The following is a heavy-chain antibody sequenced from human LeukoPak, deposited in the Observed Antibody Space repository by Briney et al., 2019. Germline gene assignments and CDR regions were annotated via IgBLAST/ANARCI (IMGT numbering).Heavy chain of an antibody. CDR1: GGSISSGSYY. V-gene: IGHV4-61*02. J-gene: IGHJ3*02. CDR2: IYTSGST. CDR3: ARDYDFWSDYAFDI. D-gene: IGHD3-3*01. Sequence: SETLSLTCTVSGGSISSGSYYWSWIRQPGGKGLEWIGRIYTSGSTNYNPSLKSRVTISVDTSKNQFSLKLSSVTAADTAVYYCARDYDFWSDYAFDIWGQGTMVTVSS.